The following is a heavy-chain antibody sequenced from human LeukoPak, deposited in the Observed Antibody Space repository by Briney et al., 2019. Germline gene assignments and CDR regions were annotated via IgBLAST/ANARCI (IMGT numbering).Heavy chain of an antibody. CDR3: ATLPYASGSFTQSPIDY. D-gene: IGHD3-10*01. V-gene: IGHV3-30*04. J-gene: IGHJ4*02. CDR1: GFTFSSYA. Sequence: GGSLRLSCAASGFTFSSYAMHWVRQAPGKGLEWVAVISYDGSNKYYADSVKGRFTISRDNSKNTLYLQMNSLRGEDTAVYYCATLPYASGSFTQSPIDYWGQGTLVTVSS. CDR2: ISYDGSNK.